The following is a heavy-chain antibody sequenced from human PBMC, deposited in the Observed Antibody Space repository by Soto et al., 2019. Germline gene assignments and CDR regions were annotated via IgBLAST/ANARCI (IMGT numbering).Heavy chain of an antibody. V-gene: IGHV1-46*01. CDR3: ARVGYDSSGYYYQGPHYYYYYGMDV. CDR1: GDTFTSYY. D-gene: IGHD3-22*01. CDR2: INPSGGST. J-gene: IGHJ6*02. Sequence: ASVKVSCKASGDTFTSYYMHWVRQAPGQGLEWMGIINPSGGSTSYAQKFQGRVTITADESTSTAYMELSSLRSEDTAVYYCARVGYDSSGYYYQGPHYYYYYGMDVWGQGTTVTVSS.